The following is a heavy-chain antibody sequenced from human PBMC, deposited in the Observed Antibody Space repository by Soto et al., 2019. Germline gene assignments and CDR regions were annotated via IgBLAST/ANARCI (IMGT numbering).Heavy chain of an antibody. V-gene: IGHV4-31*03. J-gene: IGHJ6*02. CDR3: ARDYGSGDYYYGMDV. CDR1: GGSISSGGYY. CDR2: IYYSGRT. Sequence: QVQLQESGPGLVKPSQTLSLTCTVSGGSISSGGYYWSWIRQHPGKGLEWIGYIYYSGRTYYNPSLKSRVTISVDTSKNQFSLKLSSVTAADTAVYYCARDYGSGDYYYGMDVWGQGTTVTVSS. D-gene: IGHD3-10*01.